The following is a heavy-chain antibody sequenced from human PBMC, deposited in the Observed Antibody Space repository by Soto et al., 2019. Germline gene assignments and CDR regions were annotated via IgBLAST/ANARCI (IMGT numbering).Heavy chain of an antibody. Sequence: PGESLKISCKNSGYSFPSYCFGWVLQIPWKGLEWMGIICPSDSDTTYSPSFQGHVTISADKSIRTAYLQWGSLKASDTAMYYCVGSYYFVSGSYYKVRAFEIWGQRKTVTVAS. J-gene: IGHJ3*02. V-gene: IGHV5-51*01. CDR2: ICPSDSDT. CDR3: VGSYYFVSGSYYKVRAFEI. CDR1: GYSFPSYC. D-gene: IGHD3-10*01.